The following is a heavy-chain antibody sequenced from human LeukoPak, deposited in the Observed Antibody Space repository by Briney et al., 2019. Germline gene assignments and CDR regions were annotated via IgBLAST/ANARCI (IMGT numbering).Heavy chain of an antibody. CDR2: IYYSGST. D-gene: IGHD3-22*01. V-gene: IGHV4-59*01. CDR1: GGSISSYY. J-gene: IGHJ4*02. Sequence: SETLSLTCTVSGGSISSYYWSWIRQPPGKGLEWMGYIYYSGSTNYNPSLKSRVTISVDTSKNQFSLKLSSVTAEDTAVYYCARAQRPYYDSSGYSHWGQGTLVTLSS. CDR3: ARAQRPYYDSSGYSH.